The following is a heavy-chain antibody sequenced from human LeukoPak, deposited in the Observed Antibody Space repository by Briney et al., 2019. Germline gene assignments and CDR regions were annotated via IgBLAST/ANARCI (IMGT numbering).Heavy chain of an antibody. V-gene: IGHV4-39*02. CDR3: ARDLENTAMVLEFFDY. Sequence: PSETLSLTCAVSGGSISSGGYSWGWIRQPPGKGLEWIGSIYYSGSTYYNPSLKSRVTISVDTSKNQFSLKLSSVIAADTAVYYCARDLENTAMVLEFFDYWGQGTLVTVSS. CDR1: GGSISSGGYS. J-gene: IGHJ4*02. CDR2: IYYSGST. D-gene: IGHD5-18*01.